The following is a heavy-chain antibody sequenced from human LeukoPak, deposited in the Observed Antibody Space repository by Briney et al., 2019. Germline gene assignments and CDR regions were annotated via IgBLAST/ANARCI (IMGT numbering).Heavy chain of an antibody. V-gene: IGHV1-3*01. CDR2: INAGNGNT. CDR1: GYTFTSYA. J-gene: IGHJ6*02. D-gene: IGHD2-2*01. Sequence: GASVKVSCTASGYTFTSYAMHWVRQAPGQRLEWMGWINAGNGNTNYAQKLQGRVTMTTDTSTSTAYMELRSLRSDDTAVYYCARDVYCSSTSCYRIEGYYYYGMDVWGQGTTVTVSS. CDR3: ARDVYCSSTSCYRIEGYYYYGMDV.